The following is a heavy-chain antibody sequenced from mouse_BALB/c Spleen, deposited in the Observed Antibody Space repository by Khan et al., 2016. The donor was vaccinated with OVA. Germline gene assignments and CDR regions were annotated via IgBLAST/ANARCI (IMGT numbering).Heavy chain of an antibody. CDR3: ARGYFGKYEFAY. Sequence: VQLQESGAELVKPGASVKLSCKTSGYTFTSYWILWVKQRPGQGLGWIGEIFPGTGTTSYTENFKGKATLTIDTSSSTAYMQLSSLTSEDSAVYVCARGYFGKYEFAYWGQGTLVTVS. CDR2: IFPGTGTT. V-gene: IGHV1S132*01. J-gene: IGHJ3*01. CDR1: GYTFTSYW. D-gene: IGHD2-1*01.